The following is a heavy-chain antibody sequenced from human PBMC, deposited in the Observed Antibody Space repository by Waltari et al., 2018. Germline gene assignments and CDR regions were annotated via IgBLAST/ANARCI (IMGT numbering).Heavy chain of an antibody. CDR2: SNHAGYT. V-gene: IGHV4-34*02. CDR3: VRLEDCTGPGGHCYSGDPFALDV. CDR1: GGSFSGYY. J-gene: IGHJ6*02. Sequence: QVQLQQWGAGLLQSSETLSLTCAVYGGSFSGYYWGWVRQPPGKGLELIGESNHAGYTNHNPSLRSRVTMSADTSKSQFSLKLNSVTAADTAVYYCVRLEDCTGPGGHCYSGDPFALDVWGQGTTVTVSS. D-gene: IGHD2-15*01.